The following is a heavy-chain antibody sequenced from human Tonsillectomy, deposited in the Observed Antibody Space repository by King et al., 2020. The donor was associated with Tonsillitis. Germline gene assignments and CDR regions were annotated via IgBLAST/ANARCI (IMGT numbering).Heavy chain of an antibody. Sequence: VQLVESGGGLVQPGGSLRLSCAASGFSFSSNTMNWVRQPPGEGLEWVSSISSRSTSMYYADSVKGRLTISRDNAKNSLFLQMNSLRAEDTAVYYCVRGDTRDLWGQGTRVTVSS. CDR3: VRGDTRDL. V-gene: IGHV3-21*01. CDR2: ISSRSTSM. CDR1: GFSFSSNT. J-gene: IGHJ4*02.